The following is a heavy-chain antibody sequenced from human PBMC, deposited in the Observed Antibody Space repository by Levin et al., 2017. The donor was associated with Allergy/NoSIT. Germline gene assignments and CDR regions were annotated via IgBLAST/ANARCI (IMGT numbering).Heavy chain of an antibody. V-gene: IGHV4-34*01. CDR1: GGSFSGYY. D-gene: IGHD6-6*01. CDR2: INHSGST. Sequence: PGGSLRLSCAVYGGSFSGYYWSWIRQPPGKGLEWIGEINHSGSTNYNPSLKSRVTISVDTSKNQLSLKLSSVTAADTAVYYCARGGRIAALVWGQGTLVTVSA. CDR3: ARGGRIAALV. J-gene: IGHJ4*02.